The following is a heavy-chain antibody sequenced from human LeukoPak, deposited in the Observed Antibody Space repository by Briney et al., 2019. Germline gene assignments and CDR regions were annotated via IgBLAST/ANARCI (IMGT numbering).Heavy chain of an antibody. J-gene: IGHJ3*02. CDR1: GGSISSSSYY. Sequence: SETLSLTCTVSGGSISSSSYYWGWIRQPPGKGLEWIGRIYTSGSTNYNPSLKSRITISVDTSKNQFSLKLSSVTAADTAVYYCAGDIPDAFDIWGQGTMVTVSS. CDR3: AGDIPDAFDI. V-gene: IGHV4-39*07. CDR2: IYTSGST.